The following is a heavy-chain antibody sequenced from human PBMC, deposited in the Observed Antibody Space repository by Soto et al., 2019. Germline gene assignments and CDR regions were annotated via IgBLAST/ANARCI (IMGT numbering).Heavy chain of an antibody. CDR3: ASPSREYCSSTSCYNAFDI. V-gene: IGHV3-33*01. CDR2: IWYDGSNK. CDR1: GFTFSSYG. D-gene: IGHD2-2*01. J-gene: IGHJ3*02. Sequence: QVQLVESGGGVVQPGRSLRLSCAASGFTFSSYGMHWVRQAPGKGLEWVAVIWYDGSNKYYEDSVKGRFTISRDNSKNTLYLQMNSLRAEDTAVYYCASPSREYCSSTSCYNAFDIWGQGTMVTVSS.